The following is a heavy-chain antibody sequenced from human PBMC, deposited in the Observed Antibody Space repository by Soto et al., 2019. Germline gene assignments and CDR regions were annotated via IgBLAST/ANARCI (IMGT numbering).Heavy chain of an antibody. CDR2: INPNSGGT. CDR1: GYTFTGYY. J-gene: IGHJ3*02. CDR3: ARASGDYVFGAFDI. D-gene: IGHD4-17*01. Sequence: GASVKVSCKASGYTFTGYYMHWVRQAPGQGLEWMGWINPNSGGTNYAQKFQGWVTMTRDTSISTAYMELSRLRSDDTAVYYCARASGDYVFGAFDIWGQGTMVTVSS. V-gene: IGHV1-2*04.